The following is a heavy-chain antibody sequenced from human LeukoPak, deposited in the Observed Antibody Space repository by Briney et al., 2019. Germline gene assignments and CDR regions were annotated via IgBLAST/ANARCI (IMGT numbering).Heavy chain of an antibody. Sequence: ASVKVSCKASGYTFTVYYMHWVRQAPGQGLEWMGWINPNSGGTNYAQRFQGRVTMTRDTSISTAYMELSRLRSDDTAVYYCARDTSIFGVVNGVGAFDIWGQGTMVTVSS. CDR3: ARDTSIFGVVNGVGAFDI. D-gene: IGHD3-3*01. CDR1: GYTFTVYY. J-gene: IGHJ3*02. CDR2: INPNSGGT. V-gene: IGHV1-2*02.